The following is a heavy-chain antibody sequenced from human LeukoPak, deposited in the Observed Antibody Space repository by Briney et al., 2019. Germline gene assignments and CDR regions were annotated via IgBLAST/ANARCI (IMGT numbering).Heavy chain of an antibody. Sequence: PGGSLRLSCAASGFTFSSYEMNWVRQAPGKGLEWVSYISSSGSTIYYADSVKGRFTISRDNAKNSLYLQMNSLRAEDTAVYYCATTYYYDSSDYGGRVDYWGQGTLVTVSS. V-gene: IGHV3-48*03. J-gene: IGHJ4*02. CDR1: GFTFSSYE. CDR3: ATTYYYDSSDYGGRVDY. D-gene: IGHD3-22*01. CDR2: ISSSGSTI.